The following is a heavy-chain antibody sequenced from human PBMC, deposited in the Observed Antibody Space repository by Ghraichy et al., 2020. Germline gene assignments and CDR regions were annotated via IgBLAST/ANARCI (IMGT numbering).Heavy chain of an antibody. D-gene: IGHD2-15*01. CDR1: GGSISSSNW. CDR2: IYHSGST. J-gene: IGHJ6*02. Sequence: SETLALTCAVSGGSISSSNWWSWVRQPPGKGLEWIGEIYHSGSTNYNPSLKSRVTISVDKSKNQFSLKLSSVTAADTAVYYCARRGDVAPPYYYYGMDVWGQGTTVTVSS. V-gene: IGHV4-4*02. CDR3: ARRGDVAPPYYYYGMDV.